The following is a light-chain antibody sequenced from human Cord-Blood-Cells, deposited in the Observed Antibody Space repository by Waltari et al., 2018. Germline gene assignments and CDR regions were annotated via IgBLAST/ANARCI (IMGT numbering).Light chain of an antibody. V-gene: IGLV3-19*01. J-gene: IGLJ1*01. CDR1: SLRSYY. CDR2: GKN. CDR3: NSRDSSGNHYV. Sequence: SSELTQDPAVSVALGPTVRITCQGASLRSYYASWYQQKPGQAPVLVIYGKNNRPSGIPDRFSGSSSGNTASLTITGAQAEDEADYYCNSRDSSGNHYVFGTGTKVTVL.